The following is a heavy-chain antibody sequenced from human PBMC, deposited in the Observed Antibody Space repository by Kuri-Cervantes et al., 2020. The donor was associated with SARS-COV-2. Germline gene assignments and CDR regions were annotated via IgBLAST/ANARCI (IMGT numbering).Heavy chain of an antibody. CDR1: GYSFTSYW. D-gene: IGHD2-21*02. J-gene: IGHJ4*02. V-gene: IGHV5-51*01. Sequence: ASVKVSCKGSGYSFTSYWIGWVRQMPGKGLEWMGIIYPGDSDTRYSPSFQGQVTISADKSISTAYLQWSSLKASDTAMYYCARLPYCGGDCYEYYFDYWGQGTLVTVSS. CDR2: IYPGDSDT. CDR3: ARLPYCGGDCYEYYFDY.